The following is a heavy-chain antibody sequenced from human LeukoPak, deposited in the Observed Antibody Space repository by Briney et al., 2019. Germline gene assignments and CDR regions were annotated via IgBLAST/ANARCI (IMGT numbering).Heavy chain of an antibody. V-gene: IGHV4-59*01. Sequence: SETLSLTCTVSGGSSSSYYGSCIRQPPGKGLECIGYIYYSGSTNYNPPLKIRVTISVDTSKQQFSMKMSSVTAGDTALYYCANTDYGDYRGGFVFDYWGQGTLVTVSS. CDR1: GGSSSSYY. CDR3: ANTDYGDYRGGFVFDY. D-gene: IGHD4-17*01. J-gene: IGHJ4*02. CDR2: IYYSGST.